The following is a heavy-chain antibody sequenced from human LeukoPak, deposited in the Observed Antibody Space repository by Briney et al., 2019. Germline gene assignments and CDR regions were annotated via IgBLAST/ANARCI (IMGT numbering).Heavy chain of an antibody. CDR1: GFTFSSYS. Sequence: ESLRLPCAASGFTFSSYSMNWVRQAPGKGLEWVSSISSTGSYIYYADSVKGRFTISRDNAKNSLDLQMNSLRAEDTAVYYCARPNYGDYDYWGQGTLVTVSS. CDR2: ISSTGSYI. J-gene: IGHJ4*02. V-gene: IGHV3-21*01. D-gene: IGHD4-17*01. CDR3: ARPNYGDYDY.